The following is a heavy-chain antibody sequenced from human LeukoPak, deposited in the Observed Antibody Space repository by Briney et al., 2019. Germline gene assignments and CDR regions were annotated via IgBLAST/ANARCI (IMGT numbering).Heavy chain of an antibody. D-gene: IGHD4/OR15-4a*01. CDR1: GFTFSGSA. Sequence: GGSLRLSCAGSGFTFSGSAMHWVRQSPGKGLEWVGRIRSKANDHATAYAASVRGRFTISRDDSENTAYLQMNNLRVEDTAIYYCGSIFKEEQQVLTGGHWGQGTLVTVSP. CDR2: IRSKANDHAT. CDR3: GSIFKEEQQVLTGGH. V-gene: IGHV3-73*01. J-gene: IGHJ4*02.